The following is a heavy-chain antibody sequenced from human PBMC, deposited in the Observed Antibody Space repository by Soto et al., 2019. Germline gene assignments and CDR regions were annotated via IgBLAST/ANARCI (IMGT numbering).Heavy chain of an antibody. V-gene: IGHV4-59*01. J-gene: IGHJ4*02. CDR2: IYYSGST. Sequence: SEPLSLTCTVSGGSISSYYWSWIRQPPGKGLEWIGYIYYSGSTNYNPSLKSRVTISVDTSKNQFSLKLSSVTAADTAVYYCARDFYGDYNFDYWGQGTLVTVSS. CDR3: ARDFYGDYNFDY. D-gene: IGHD4-17*01. CDR1: GGSISSYY.